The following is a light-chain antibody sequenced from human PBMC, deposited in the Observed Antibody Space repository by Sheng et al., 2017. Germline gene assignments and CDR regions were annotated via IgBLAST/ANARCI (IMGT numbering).Light chain of an antibody. CDR1: SSNIGRDN. J-gene: IGLJ1*01. V-gene: IGLV1-47*01. CDR3: AVWDDSLSGLYV. CDR2: NND. Sequence: QSVLTQPPSASGTPGQRVTISCSGSSSNIGRDNVYWYQQLPGTAPKLLIYNNDQRPSGVPDRFSGSKSGTSASLAISGLRSEDEADYYCAVWDDSLSGLYVFGTGTKVTVL.